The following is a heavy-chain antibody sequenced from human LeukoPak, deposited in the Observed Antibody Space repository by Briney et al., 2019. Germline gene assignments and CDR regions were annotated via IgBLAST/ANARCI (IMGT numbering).Heavy chain of an antibody. V-gene: IGHV4-39*01. CDR2: IYYSGST. J-gene: IGHJ4*02. Sequence: TSETLSLTCAVSSGSISSSSYYWGWIRQPPGKGLEWIGSIYYSGSTYYNPSLKSRVTISVDTSKNQFSLKLSSVTAADTAVFYCTKHGPPKMVVVVTPPDYWSQGTLVTVSS. CDR3: TKHGPPKMVVVVTPPDY. CDR1: SGSISSSSYY. D-gene: IGHD3-22*01.